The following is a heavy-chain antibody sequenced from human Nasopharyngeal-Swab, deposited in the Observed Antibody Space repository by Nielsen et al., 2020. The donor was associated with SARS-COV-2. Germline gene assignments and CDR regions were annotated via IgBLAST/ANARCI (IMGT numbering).Heavy chain of an antibody. Sequence: ASVKVSCKASGYTFTSYGISWVRQAPGQGLEWMGWISAYNGNTNYAQKLQDRVTMTTDTSTNTAYMELRSLRSDDTAVYYCARSLMVYVGVDYWGQGTLVTVSS. V-gene: IGHV1-18*04. J-gene: IGHJ4*02. CDR3: ARSLMVYVGVDY. CDR1: GYTFTSYG. D-gene: IGHD2-8*01. CDR2: ISAYNGNT.